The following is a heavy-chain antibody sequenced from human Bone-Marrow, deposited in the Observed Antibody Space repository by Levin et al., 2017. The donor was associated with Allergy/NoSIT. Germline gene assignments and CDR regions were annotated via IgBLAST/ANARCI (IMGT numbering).Heavy chain of an antibody. J-gene: IGHJ5*02. V-gene: IGHV4-30-4*01. CDR1: GGSISSGDYY. D-gene: IGHD6-6*01. CDR3: ARDNGSSSSRCWFDP. CDR2: IYYSGST. Sequence: PSETLSLTCTVSGGSISSGDYYWSWIRQPPGTGLEWIGYIYYSGSTYYNPSLKSRVTISVDTSKNQFSLKLSSVTAADTAVYYCARDNGSSSSRCWFDPWGQGTLVTVSS.